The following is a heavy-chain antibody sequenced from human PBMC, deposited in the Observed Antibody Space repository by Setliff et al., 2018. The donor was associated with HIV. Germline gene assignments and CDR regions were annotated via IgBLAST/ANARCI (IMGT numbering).Heavy chain of an antibody. CDR3: ATQTVAVGAQGYFDS. CDR1: GGTFSSSA. D-gene: IGHD2-15*01. V-gene: IGHV1-69*10. CDR2: IIPVFGMT. Sequence: SVKVSCKASGGTFSSSALSWVRQARVQGPEWLGGIIPVFGMTDYAQNFQGRLTITADTSTSTAYMELLSLRSEDTAIYYCATQTVAVGAQGYFDSWGQGTLVTVSS. J-gene: IGHJ4*02.